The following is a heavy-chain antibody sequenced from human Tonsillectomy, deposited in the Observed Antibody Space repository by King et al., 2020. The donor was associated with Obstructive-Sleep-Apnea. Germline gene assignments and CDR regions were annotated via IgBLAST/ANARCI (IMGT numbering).Heavy chain of an antibody. CDR2: IKQDGSEK. CDR3: AREVLLWFGEFDY. D-gene: IGHD3-10*01. Sequence: VQLVESGGGLVQPGESLRLSCAASGFTFSSYWMSWVRQAPGKGLEWVANIKQDGSEKYYVDSVKGRFTISRDNAKNSLYLQMNSLRAEDTAVYYCAREVLLWFGEFDYWGQGTLVTVSS. CDR1: GFTFSSYW. J-gene: IGHJ4*02. V-gene: IGHV3-7*01.